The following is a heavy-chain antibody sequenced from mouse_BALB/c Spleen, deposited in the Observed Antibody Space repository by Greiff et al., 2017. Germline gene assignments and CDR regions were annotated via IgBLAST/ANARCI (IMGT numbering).Heavy chain of an antibody. CDR3: AKPYYGNYGAAMDY. D-gene: IGHD2-10*01. Sequence: QVQLQQSGAELAKPGASVKMSCKASGYTFTSYWMHWVKQRPGQGLEWIGYINPSTGYTEYNQKFKDKATLTADKSSSTAYMQLSSLTSEDSAVYYSAKPYYGNYGAAMDYWGQGTSVTVSS. CDR1: GYTFTSYW. CDR2: INPSTGYT. V-gene: IGHV1-7*01. J-gene: IGHJ4*01.